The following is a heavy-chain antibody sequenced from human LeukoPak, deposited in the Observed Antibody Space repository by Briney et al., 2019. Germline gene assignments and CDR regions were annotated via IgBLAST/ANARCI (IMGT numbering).Heavy chain of an antibody. CDR2: MFESGST. V-gene: IGHV4-30-2*01. CDR1: GDSIRSSGYY. D-gene: IGHD3-10*01. J-gene: IGHJ6*03. CDR3: ARHHGRAVRYYYYYMDV. Sequence: SQTLSLTCTVSGDSIRSSGYYWSWIRQPPGKGLEWIGYMFESGSTYYNPSLKSRVTISGDRSKNQFSLKLSSVTAADTAVYYCARHHGRAVRYYYYYMDVWGKGTTVTVSS.